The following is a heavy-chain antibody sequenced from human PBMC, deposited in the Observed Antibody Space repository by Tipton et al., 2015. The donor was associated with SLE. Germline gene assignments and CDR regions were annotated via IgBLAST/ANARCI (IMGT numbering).Heavy chain of an antibody. J-gene: IGHJ4*02. CDR1: GGSFSGYH. CDR2: INHSGST. Sequence: TLSLTCAVYGGSFSGYHWSWIRQPPGKGLEWVGEINHSGSTNYNPSLKSRVTISVDTSKNQFSLQLRSVTAADTAVYYCARRTEYSRSFPGWGQGTLVTVSS. D-gene: IGHD6-6*01. V-gene: IGHV4-34*01. CDR3: ARRTEYSRSFPG.